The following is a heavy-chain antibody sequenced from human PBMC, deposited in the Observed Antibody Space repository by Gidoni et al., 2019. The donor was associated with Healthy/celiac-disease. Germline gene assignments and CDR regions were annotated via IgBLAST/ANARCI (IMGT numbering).Heavy chain of an antibody. CDR1: GYTFTSYA. D-gene: IGHD2-21*01. J-gene: IGHJ4*02. V-gene: IGHV1-3*01. CDR3: ARNSPPLLD. CDR2: INAGNGNT. Sequence: QVQLVQSGAEVKKPGASVKVYCKASGYTFTSYAMHWVRQAPGQRLEWMGWINAGNGNTKYSQKFQGRVTITRDTSASTAYMELSSLRSEDTAVYYCARNSPPLLDWGQGTLVTVSS.